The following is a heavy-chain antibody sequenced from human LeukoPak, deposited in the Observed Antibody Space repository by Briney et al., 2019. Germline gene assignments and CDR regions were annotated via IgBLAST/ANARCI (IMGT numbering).Heavy chain of an antibody. CDR3: ARGGDIAAAGIGFAY. V-gene: IGHV4-61*02. D-gene: IGHD6-13*01. CDR2: IYTSGST. J-gene: IGHJ4*02. CDR1: GGSISSGSYY. Sequence: SETLSLTCTVSGGSISSGSYYWSWIRQPAGKGLEWIGRIYTSGSTNYNPSLKSRVTISVDTSKNQFSLKLSSVTAADTAVYYCARGGDIAAAGIGFAYWGQGTLVTVSS.